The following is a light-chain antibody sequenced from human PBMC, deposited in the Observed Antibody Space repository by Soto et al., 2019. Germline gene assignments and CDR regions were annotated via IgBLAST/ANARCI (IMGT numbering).Light chain of an antibody. CDR3: MLYMGGGLVV. J-gene: IGLJ2*01. V-gene: IGLV8-61*01. CDR2: STN. CDR1: SGSVSTTYY. Sequence: QAVVTQEPSFSVSPGGTVTLTCGLTSGSVSTTYYPSWYQQTPGHAPRTLIYSTNIRSSGVPDRFSGSILGNKAALTITGAQADDESDYHCMLYMGGGLVVFGGGTKLTVL.